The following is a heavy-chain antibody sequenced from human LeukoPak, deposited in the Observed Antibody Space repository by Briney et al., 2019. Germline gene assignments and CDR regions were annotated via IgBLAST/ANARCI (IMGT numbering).Heavy chain of an antibody. CDR3: AKDGYSISWYVRGLYYYYYYMDV. J-gene: IGHJ6*03. CDR2: ISGSGGST. Sequence: GGSLRLSCAASGFTFSSYAMSWVRQAPGKGLEWVSAISGSGGSTYYADSVKGRFTISRDNSKNTLYLQMNSLRAEDTAGYQCAKDGYSISWYVRGLYYYYYYMDVWGKGTTVTVSS. CDR1: GFTFSSYA. V-gene: IGHV3-23*01. D-gene: IGHD6-13*01.